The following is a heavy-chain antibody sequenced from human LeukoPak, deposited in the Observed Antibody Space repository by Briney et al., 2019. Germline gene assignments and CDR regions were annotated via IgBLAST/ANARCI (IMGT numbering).Heavy chain of an antibody. D-gene: IGHD3-3*01. Sequence: SETLSLTCAVSGYSISSGYYWGWIRPPPGKGLEWIGSIYHSGSTYYNPSLKSRVTISVDTSKNQFSLKLSSVTAADTAVYYCARGGRWSGYYTKAAFDIWGQGTMVTVSS. CDR2: IYHSGST. CDR1: GYSISSGYY. V-gene: IGHV4-38-2*01. CDR3: ARGGRWSGYYTKAAFDI. J-gene: IGHJ3*02.